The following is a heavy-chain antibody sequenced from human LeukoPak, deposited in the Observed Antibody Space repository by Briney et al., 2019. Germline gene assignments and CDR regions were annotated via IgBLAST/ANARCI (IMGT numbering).Heavy chain of an antibody. CDR3: ARDSLNYYGSGSYYID. Sequence: ASVKVSCKASGYTFTSYDINWVRQATGQGLEWMGWMNPNSGNTGYAQKFQGRVTITADKSTSTAYMELSSLRSEDTAVYYCARDSLNYYGSGSYYIDWGQGTLVTVSS. CDR2: MNPNSGNT. J-gene: IGHJ4*02. V-gene: IGHV1-8*01. CDR1: GYTFTSYD. D-gene: IGHD3-10*01.